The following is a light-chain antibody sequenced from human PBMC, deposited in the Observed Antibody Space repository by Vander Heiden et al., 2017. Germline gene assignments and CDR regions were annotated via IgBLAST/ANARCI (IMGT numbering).Light chain of an antibody. Sequence: QLVLPQSPSASASLGASVKLTCTLSSRHSGYAIAWHQQQPEKGPRYLLELNSDGRHTKGDGIPDRFSASSSGAERYLTISSLQSDDEADYYCQTWGTGALLVFGGGTKLTVL. CDR1: SRHSGYA. J-gene: IGLJ2*01. CDR3: QTWGTGALLV. V-gene: IGLV4-69*01. CDR2: LNSDGRH.